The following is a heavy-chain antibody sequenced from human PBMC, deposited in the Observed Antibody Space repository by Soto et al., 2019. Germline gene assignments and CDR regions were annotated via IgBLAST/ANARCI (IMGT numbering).Heavy chain of an antibody. J-gene: IGHJ5*02. Sequence: SETLSLTCAVSGGSISSDGYSWSWIRQPPGKGLEWIGYIYHSGSTYYNPSLKSRVTISVDRSKNQFSLKLSSVTAADTAVYYCARESLHNWFDPWGQGTLVTVSS. CDR1: GGSISSDGYS. V-gene: IGHV4-30-2*01. CDR2: IYHSGST. CDR3: ARESLHNWFDP.